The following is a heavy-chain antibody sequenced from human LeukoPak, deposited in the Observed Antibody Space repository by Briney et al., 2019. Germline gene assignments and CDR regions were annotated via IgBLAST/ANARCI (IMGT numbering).Heavy chain of an antibody. CDR1: GFTFSNAW. D-gene: IGHD5-24*01. V-gene: IGHV3-15*01. Sequence: PGGSLRLSCAASGFTFSNAWMSWVRQAPGKGLEWVGRIKSKTDGGTTDYAAPVKGRFTISRDNSKNTLYLQMNSLRAGDTAAYYCASGLRDIIAGGLDYWGQGTLVTVSS. CDR2: IKSKTDGGTT. CDR3: ASGLRDIIAGGLDY. J-gene: IGHJ4*02.